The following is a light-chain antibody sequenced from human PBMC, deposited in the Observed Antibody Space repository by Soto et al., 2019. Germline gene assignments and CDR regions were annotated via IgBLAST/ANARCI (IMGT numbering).Light chain of an antibody. CDR3: RSYAGTSYV. Sequence: QSVLTQPPSASGSPGQSVTISCTGTSSDVGGYNFVSWYQQHAGKVPRLMIYEVNKRPSGVPDRFSGSKSGNTASLTVSGLQPEDEADYYCRSYAGTSYVFGTGTKVTVL. CDR1: SSDVGGYNF. J-gene: IGLJ1*01. CDR2: EVN. V-gene: IGLV2-8*01.